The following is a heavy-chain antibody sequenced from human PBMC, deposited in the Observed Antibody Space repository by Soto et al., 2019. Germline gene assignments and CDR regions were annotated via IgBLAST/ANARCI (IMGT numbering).Heavy chain of an antibody. Sequence: PGESLKISCKGSGYSFTSYWISWVRQMPGKGLEWMGRIDPSDSYTNYSPSFQGHVTISADKSISTAYLQWSSLKASDTAMYYCASKGSSDYYYGMDVWGQGTTVIVAS. J-gene: IGHJ6*02. CDR2: IDPSDSYT. CDR3: ASKGSSDYYYGMDV. CDR1: GYSFTSYW. V-gene: IGHV5-10-1*01.